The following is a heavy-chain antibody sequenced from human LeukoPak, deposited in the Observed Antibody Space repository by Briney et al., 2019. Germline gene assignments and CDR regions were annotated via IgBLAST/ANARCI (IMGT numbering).Heavy chain of an antibody. V-gene: IGHV5-10-1*01. CDR2: IDPSDSYT. J-gene: IGHJ5*02. Sequence: GESLKISCKGSGYTFISNWITWVRQLPGKGLEWMGRIDPSDSYTNYSPSFQGHVAISADKSTSTAYLQWSSLKASDTAMYYCVSRATVPPYNWFDPWGQGTLVTVSS. CDR1: GYTFISNW. D-gene: IGHD4-17*01. CDR3: VSRATVPPYNWFDP.